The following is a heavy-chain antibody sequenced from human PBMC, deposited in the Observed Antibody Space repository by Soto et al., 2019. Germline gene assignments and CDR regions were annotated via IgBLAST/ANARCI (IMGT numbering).Heavy chain of an antibody. V-gene: IGHV4-34*01. Sequence: SETLSLTCAVYGGSFSGYYWSWIRQPPGKGLEWIGEINHSGSTNYNPSLKSRVTISVDTSKNQFSLKLSSVTAADTAVYYCARGFLNLDYYGSGSYPYFDYWGQGTLVTVSS. J-gene: IGHJ4*02. CDR1: GGSFSGYY. CDR3: ARGFLNLDYYGSGSYPYFDY. D-gene: IGHD3-10*01. CDR2: INHSGST.